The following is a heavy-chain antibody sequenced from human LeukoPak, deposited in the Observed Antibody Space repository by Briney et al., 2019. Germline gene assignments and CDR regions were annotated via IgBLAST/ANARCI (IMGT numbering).Heavy chain of an antibody. D-gene: IGHD2-2*01. J-gene: IGHJ3*02. CDR2: IGDSGSTT. V-gene: IGHV3-23*01. CDR1: GFTFSNYA. Sequence: GGSLRLSCAASGFTFSNYAMSWVRQAPGKGVEWVSSIGDSGSTTYYADSVKGRFTISRDNSKNTLYLQMNSLRAEDTALYYCAKVRGSGTFAALDIWGQGTMVTVSS. CDR3: AKVRGSGTFAALDI.